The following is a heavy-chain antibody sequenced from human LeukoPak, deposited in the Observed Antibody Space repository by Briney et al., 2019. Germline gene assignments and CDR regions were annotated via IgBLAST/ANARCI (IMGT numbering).Heavy chain of an antibody. CDR2: ISGSGGST. CDR1: GFTFSSYA. J-gene: IGHJ6*03. V-gene: IGHV3-23*01. Sequence: GGSLRLPCAASGFTFSSYAMSWVRQAPGKGLEWVSAISGSGGSTYYADSVKGRFTISRDNSKNTLYLQMNSLRAEDTAVYYCAKAYSGYEYYYYYMDVWGKGTTVTVSS. D-gene: IGHD5-12*01. CDR3: AKAYSGYEYYYYYMDV.